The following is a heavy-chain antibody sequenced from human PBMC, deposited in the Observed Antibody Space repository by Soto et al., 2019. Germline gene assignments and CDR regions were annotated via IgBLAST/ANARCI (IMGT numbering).Heavy chain of an antibody. J-gene: IGHJ4*02. V-gene: IGHV3-48*02. Sequence: EVQLVESGGGLVQPGGSLRLSCAASGFTFITYNMNWVRQAPGKGLEWISYISSSSDTIYYADSVKGRFTISRNNAKNSLDPQMNHLRDEDTAIYYCVRDYGYGDHLCFWGQGTLVTVSS. D-gene: IGHD3-10*01. CDR2: ISSSSDTI. CDR3: VRDYGYGDHLCF. CDR1: GFTFITYN.